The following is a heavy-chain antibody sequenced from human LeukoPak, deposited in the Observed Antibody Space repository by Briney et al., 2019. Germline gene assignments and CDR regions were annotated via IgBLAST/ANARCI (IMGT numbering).Heavy chain of an antibody. D-gene: IGHD2-2*01. CDR1: GDSVSSNSVT. J-gene: IGHJ5*02. CDR3: ARRLTQYDCFDP. Sequence: SQTLSLTCAISGDSVSSNSVTWNWIRQSPSRGLEWLGRTYYRSTWYNDYAISVRGRITVNPDTSKNQFSLHLNSVTPEDTAVYYCARRLTQYDCFDPWGQGILVTVSS. V-gene: IGHV6-1*01. CDR2: TYYRSTWYN.